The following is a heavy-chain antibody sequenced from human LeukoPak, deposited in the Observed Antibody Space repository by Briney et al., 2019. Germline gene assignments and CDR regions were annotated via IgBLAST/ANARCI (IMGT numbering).Heavy chain of an antibody. D-gene: IGHD5-12*01. CDR2: IIPIFGTA. CDR1: GGTFSSYA. V-gene: IGHV1-69*05. CDR3: ASTPNRYSGYVEFDY. Sequence: SVKVSCKASGGTFSSYAISWVRQAPGQGLEWMGGIIPIFGTANYAQKFQGRVTITTDESTSTAYMELSSLRSEDTAVYYCASTPNRYSGYVEFDYWGQGTLVTVSS. J-gene: IGHJ4*02.